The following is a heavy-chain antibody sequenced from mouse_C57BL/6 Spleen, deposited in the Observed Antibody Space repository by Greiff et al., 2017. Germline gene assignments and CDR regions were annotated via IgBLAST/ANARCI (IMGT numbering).Heavy chain of an antibody. V-gene: IGHV10-1*01. D-gene: IGHD1-1*01. Sequence: EVKLVESGGGLVQPRGSLKLSCAASGFSFNTYAMNWVRQAPGKGLEWVARIRSKSNNYATYYADSVKDRFTISRDDSESMLYLQMNNLKTEDTAMYFCVRSYYGSSGAWFAYWGQGTLVTVSA. CDR2: IRSKSNNYAT. J-gene: IGHJ3*01. CDR3: VRSYYGSSGAWFAY. CDR1: GFSFNTYA.